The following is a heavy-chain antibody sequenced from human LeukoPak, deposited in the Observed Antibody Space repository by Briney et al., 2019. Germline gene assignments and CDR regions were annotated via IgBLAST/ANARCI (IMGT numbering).Heavy chain of an antibody. CDR2: ISSSSSTI. D-gene: IGHD3-9*01. CDR1: GFTLNTNY. Sequence: GGSLRLSCAASGFTLNTNYMNWVRQAPGKGLEWVSYISSSSSTIYYADSVKGRFTISRDNAKNSLYLQMNSLRAEDTAVYYCATTGHAFDIWGQGTMVTVSS. CDR3: ATTGHAFDI. J-gene: IGHJ3*02. V-gene: IGHV3-48*04.